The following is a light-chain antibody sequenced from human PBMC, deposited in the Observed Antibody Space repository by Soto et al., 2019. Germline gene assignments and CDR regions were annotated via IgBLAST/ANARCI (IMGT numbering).Light chain of an antibody. V-gene: IGKV3-15*01. CDR1: QSVSSN. Sequence: EIVMTQSPATLSVSPGERATLSCRASQSVSSNLAWYQQKPGQAPRLLIYDASTRATGIPARFSGSGSGTEFTFSISSLQSLDFAVYYCPHYNNWPEFGQGTKVEIK. CDR3: PHYNNWPE. CDR2: DAS. J-gene: IGKJ1*01.